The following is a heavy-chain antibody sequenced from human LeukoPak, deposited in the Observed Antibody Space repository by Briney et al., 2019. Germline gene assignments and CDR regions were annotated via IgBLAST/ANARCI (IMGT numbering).Heavy chain of an antibody. D-gene: IGHD3-10*01. CDR1: GFTVTSNY. J-gene: IGHJ4*02. Sequence: PGGSLRLSCAASGFTVTSNYMSWVRQAPGKWLEWVSVIYSGGSTYYADSVKGRFIISRDNSKNTVYLQMNNLRAEDTAVYYCARDFGDNYSDYWGQGTLVTVSS. V-gene: IGHV3-53*01. CDR2: IYSGGST. CDR3: ARDFGDNYSDY.